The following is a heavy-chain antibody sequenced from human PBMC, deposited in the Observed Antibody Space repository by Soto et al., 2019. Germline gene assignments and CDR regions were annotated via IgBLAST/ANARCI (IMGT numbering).Heavy chain of an antibody. CDR1: GFTFSSYA. J-gene: IGHJ6*03. V-gene: IGHV3-23*01. CDR3: AKGYSSSLYYYYMDV. Sequence: EVQLLESGGGLVQPGGSLRLSCAASGFTFSSYAMSWVRQAPGKGLEWVSTISGSGGSTYYADSVKGRFTISRDNSKNTLYLQMTSLRAEDTAVYYCAKGYSSSLYYYYMDVWGKGTTVTVSS. CDR2: ISGSGGST. D-gene: IGHD6-6*01.